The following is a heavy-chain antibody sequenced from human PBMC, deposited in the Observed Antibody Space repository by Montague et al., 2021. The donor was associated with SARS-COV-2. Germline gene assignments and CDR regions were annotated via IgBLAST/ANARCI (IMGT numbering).Heavy chain of an antibody. CDR2: INWSADKT. V-gene: IGHV3-20*04. D-gene: IGHD3-3*01. CDR1: GFKFDDSG. CDR3: ARYYGGSFYGLDV. J-gene: IGHJ6*02. Sequence: SLRLSCAASGFKFDDSGMIWVRQAPGKGLEWVCDINWSADKTTYADSVKGRFTISRDNAKNSLFLQMNSLRAEDTALYYCARYYGGSFYGLDVWGQGTTVIVSS.